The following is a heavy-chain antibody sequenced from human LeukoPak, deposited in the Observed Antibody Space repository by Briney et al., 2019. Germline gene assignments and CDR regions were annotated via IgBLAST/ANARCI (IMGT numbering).Heavy chain of an antibody. Sequence: SETLSLTCAVYGGSFSGYYWSWIRQPPGKGLEWIGEINHSGSTNYNPSLKSRVTISVDTSKNQFSLKLSSVTAADTAVYYCAVYPPQPHYDWGQGTTVIVSS. CDR3: AVYPPQPHYD. J-gene: IGHJ6*02. V-gene: IGHV4-34*01. D-gene: IGHD3-3*01. CDR1: GGSFSGYY. CDR2: INHSGST.